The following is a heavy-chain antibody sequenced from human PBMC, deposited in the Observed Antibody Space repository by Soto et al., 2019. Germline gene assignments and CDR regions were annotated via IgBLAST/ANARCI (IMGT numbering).Heavy chain of an antibody. CDR1: GFTFNIYA. CDR2: ISGSGAGT. CDR3: AKDGGFSSSPSYFHY. Sequence: VSLRLSCAASGFTFNIYAMSWVRQAPGKGLEWVSSISGSGAGTYYADSVKGRFTISRDNSKNTLYVQLNSLRADDTAVYYCAKDGGFSSSPSYFHYWGQGTLVTVSS. V-gene: IGHV3-23*01. D-gene: IGHD6-6*01. J-gene: IGHJ4*02.